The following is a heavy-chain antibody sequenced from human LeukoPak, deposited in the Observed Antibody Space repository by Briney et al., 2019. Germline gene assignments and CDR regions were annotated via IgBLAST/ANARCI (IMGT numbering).Heavy chain of an antibody. CDR1: GGSFSGYY. V-gene: IGHV4-34*01. CDR3: ARMSVIAAAEPFDY. J-gene: IGHJ4*02. CDR2: INHSGST. D-gene: IGHD6-13*01. Sequence: PSETLSLTCAVYGGSFSGYYWSWLRQPPGKGLEWIGEINHSGSTNYNPSLKSRVTISVDTSKNQFSLKLSSVTAADTAVYYCARMSVIAAAEPFDYWGQGTLVTVSS.